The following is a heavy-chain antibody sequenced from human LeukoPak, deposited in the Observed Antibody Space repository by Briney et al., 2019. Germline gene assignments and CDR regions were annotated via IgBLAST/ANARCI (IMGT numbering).Heavy chain of an antibody. Sequence: SETLSLTCTVSGGSISSSSYYWGWIRQPPGKGLEWVGSIYYSGSTYYNPSLKSRVTISVDTSKKQFSLKLSSVTAADTAVYYCARAPPAFRHYDFWSGYFDYWGQGTLVTVSS. CDR1: GGSISSSSYY. D-gene: IGHD3-3*01. V-gene: IGHV4-39*01. CDR3: ARAPPAFRHYDFWSGYFDY. J-gene: IGHJ4*02. CDR2: IYYSGST.